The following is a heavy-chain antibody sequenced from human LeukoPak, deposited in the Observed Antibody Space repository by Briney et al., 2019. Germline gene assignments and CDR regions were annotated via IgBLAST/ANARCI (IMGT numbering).Heavy chain of an antibody. CDR2: IKQDGSEK. J-gene: IGHJ4*02. CDR1: GFTFSSYW. CDR3: ARTTMVRGVIIDQFDY. V-gene: IGHV3-7*01. Sequence: GGSLRLSCAASGFTFSSYWMSWVRQAPGKGLGWVANIKQDGSEKYYVDSVKGRFTISRDNAKNSLYLQMNSLRAEDTAVYYCARTTMVRGVIIDQFDYWGQGTLVTVSS. D-gene: IGHD3-10*01.